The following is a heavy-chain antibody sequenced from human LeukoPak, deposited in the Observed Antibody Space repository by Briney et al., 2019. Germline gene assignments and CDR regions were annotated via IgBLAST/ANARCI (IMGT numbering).Heavy chain of an antibody. CDR2: INPGGSSI. CDR1: GFTFSSYW. J-gene: IGHJ4*01. D-gene: IGHD2/OR15-2a*01. Sequence: GGSLRLSCAASGFTFSSYWMHWVRQVPGKGLVWVARINPGGSSITYADSVKGRFTISRDNAKNTLYLQMDSLRAEDTGVYYCARGYTTAWGLFDYWGQGTLVTVSS. CDR3: ARGYTTAWGLFDY. V-gene: IGHV3-74*01.